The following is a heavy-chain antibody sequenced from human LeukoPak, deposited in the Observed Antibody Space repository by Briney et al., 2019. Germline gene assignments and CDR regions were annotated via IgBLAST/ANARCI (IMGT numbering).Heavy chain of an antibody. Sequence: GASVKVSCKASGYTFTSYGISWVRQAPGQGLEWMGWTSGYNSNTNSAQNLQGRVTLTTDTSSSTAYMELRSLTSDDTAIYYCARGGILRSFDIWGQGTMVTVSS. J-gene: IGHJ3*02. V-gene: IGHV1-18*01. CDR3: ARGGILRSFDI. CDR1: GYTFTSYG. CDR2: TSGYNSNT. D-gene: IGHD3-10*01.